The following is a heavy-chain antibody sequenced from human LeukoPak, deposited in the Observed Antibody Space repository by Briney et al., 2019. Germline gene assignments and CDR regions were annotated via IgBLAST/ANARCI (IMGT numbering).Heavy chain of an antibody. D-gene: IGHD3-3*01. V-gene: IGHV4-34*01. CDR2: INHSGST. Sequence: SETLSLTCAVYGGSFSSYYWSWIRQPPGKRLEWIGEINHSGSTNYNPSLKSRVAISVDTSKNQFSLKLSSVTAADTAVYYCARGAYYDFWSGPNNWFDPWGQGTLVTVSS. CDR3: ARGAYYDFWSGPNNWFDP. CDR1: GGSFSSYY. J-gene: IGHJ5*02.